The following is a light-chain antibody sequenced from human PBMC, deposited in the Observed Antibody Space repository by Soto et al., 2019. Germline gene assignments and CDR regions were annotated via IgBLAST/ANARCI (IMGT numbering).Light chain of an antibody. J-gene: IGKJ4*01. V-gene: IGKV3-11*01. CDR1: QGIGSY. Sequence: EIVLTQSPATLSLSPGERATLSCRASQGIGSYLAWYQQKPGQAPRLLIYDASNRATGVPARFSGSGSGTDFTLTISSLEPEDFAVYYCQQRSNWPLTFGGGTKVEIK. CDR3: QQRSNWPLT. CDR2: DAS.